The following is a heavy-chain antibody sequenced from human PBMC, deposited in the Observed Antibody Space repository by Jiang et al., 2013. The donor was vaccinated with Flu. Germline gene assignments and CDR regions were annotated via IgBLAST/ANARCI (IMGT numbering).Heavy chain of an antibody. Sequence: ALLKPSETLSLTCAVYGGSFSGYYWSWIRQPPGKGLEWIGEINHSGSTNYNPSLKSRVTISVDTSKNQFSLKLSSVTAADTAVYYCARGLRQYWGQGTLVTVSS. D-gene: IGHD3-3*01. CDR2: INHSGST. J-gene: IGHJ4*02. CDR1: GGSFSGYY. V-gene: IGHV4-34*01. CDR3: ARGLRQY.